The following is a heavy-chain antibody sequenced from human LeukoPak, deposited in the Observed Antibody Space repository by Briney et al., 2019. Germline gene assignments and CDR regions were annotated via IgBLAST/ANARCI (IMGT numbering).Heavy chain of an antibody. CDR1: GFTFSDYG. J-gene: IGHJ4*02. CDR2: FSYDGSNK. V-gene: IGHV3-30*18. D-gene: IGHD4-17*01. CDR3: AKARGHDYGDRFFFAY. Sequence: GGSLRLSCAASGFTFSDYGMHWVRQAPGKGLEWVAGFSYDGSNKYYADSVKGRFTISRDDSKNTLYLQMNSLRLDDTAVYYCAKARGHDYGDRFFFAYWGQGTLVTVS.